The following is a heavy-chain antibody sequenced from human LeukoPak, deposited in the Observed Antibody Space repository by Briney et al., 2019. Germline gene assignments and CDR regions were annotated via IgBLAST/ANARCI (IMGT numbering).Heavy chain of an antibody. D-gene: IGHD3-22*01. Sequence: SETLSLTCTVSGGSISSYYWSWIRQPAGKGLEWIGRIYTSGSTNYNPSLKSRVTMSVDTSKNQFSLKLSSVTAADTAVYYCARQYYYDSSADWFDPWGQGTLVTVSS. CDR3: ARQYYYDSSADWFDP. V-gene: IGHV4-4*07. CDR2: IYTSGST. CDR1: GGSISSYY. J-gene: IGHJ5*02.